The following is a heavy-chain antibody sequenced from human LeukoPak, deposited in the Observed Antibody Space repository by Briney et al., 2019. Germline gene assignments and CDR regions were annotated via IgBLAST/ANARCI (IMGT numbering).Heavy chain of an antibody. CDR2: ISSSSSYI. J-gene: IGHJ5*02. V-gene: IGHV3-21*01. D-gene: IGHD6-13*01. Sequence: GGSLRLSCAASGFTFSSYSMNWVRQAPGKGLEWVSSISSSSSYIYYADSVKGRFTISRNNAKNSLYLQMNSLRAEDTAVYYCARDSLQSSSWYVPPLNWLDPWGQGTLVTVSS. CDR3: ARDSLQSSSWYVPPLNWLDP. CDR1: GFTFSSYS.